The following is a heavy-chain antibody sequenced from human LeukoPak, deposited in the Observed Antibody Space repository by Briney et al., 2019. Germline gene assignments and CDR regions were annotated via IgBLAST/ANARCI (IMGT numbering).Heavy chain of an antibody. CDR1: GGSISSGGYY. D-gene: IGHD6-13*01. CDR3: ARSPGIAAAGTIARFPGY. Sequence: SETLSLTCTGSGGSISSGGYYWSWIRQHPGKGLEWIGYIYYSGSTYYNPSLKSRVTISVDTSKNQFSLKLSSVTAADTAVYYCARSPGIAAAGTIARFPGYWGQGTLVTVSS. V-gene: IGHV4-31*03. CDR2: IYYSGST. J-gene: IGHJ4*02.